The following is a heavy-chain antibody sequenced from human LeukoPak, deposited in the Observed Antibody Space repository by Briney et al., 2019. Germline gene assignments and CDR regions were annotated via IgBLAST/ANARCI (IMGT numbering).Heavy chain of an antibody. Sequence: SETLSLTCAVYGGSFSGYYWTWICQPPGKGLEWIGEISYGGSTSSNPSLKGRVSIPIDTSNNQFSLRLTSITAADTATYYCTRHQWAPKYWFDPWGQGTLVTVSS. CDR1: GGSFSGYY. CDR2: ISYGGST. V-gene: IGHV4-34*01. J-gene: IGHJ5*02. CDR3: TRHQWAPKYWFDP. D-gene: IGHD1-26*01.